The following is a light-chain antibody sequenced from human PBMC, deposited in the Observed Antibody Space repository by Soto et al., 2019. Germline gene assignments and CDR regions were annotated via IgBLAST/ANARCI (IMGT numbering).Light chain of an antibody. CDR2: KAS. Sequence: DIQMTLSLSTLSASVGDRVTITCRASQSISSWLAWYQQKSGKAPKLLIYKASSLQSGVPSRFSGSGSGTEFTLTISSLQPDDFATYYCQQYHGFPWTFGQGTKVEIK. CDR3: QQYHGFPWT. CDR1: QSISSW. V-gene: IGKV1-5*03. J-gene: IGKJ1*01.